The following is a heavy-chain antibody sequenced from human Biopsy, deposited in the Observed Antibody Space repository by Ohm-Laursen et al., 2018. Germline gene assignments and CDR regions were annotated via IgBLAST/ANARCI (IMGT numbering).Heavy chain of an antibody. J-gene: IGHJ2*01. D-gene: IGHD3-22*01. CDR3: ARDRGYYSDRTVPGYFDL. Sequence: GTLSLTCTVSGDSISSYYWSWIRQPPGQGLQWIGYVYYTGSTDYNPSLQSRVTISVDTSKNHFSLRLRSVTPADTAIYYCARDRGYYSDRTVPGYFDLWGRGTLVTVSS. CDR1: GDSISSYY. CDR2: VYYTGST. V-gene: IGHV4-59*01.